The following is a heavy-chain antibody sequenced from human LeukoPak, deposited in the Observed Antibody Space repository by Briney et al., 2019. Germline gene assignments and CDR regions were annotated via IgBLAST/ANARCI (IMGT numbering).Heavy chain of an antibody. V-gene: IGHV1-46*01. D-gene: IGHD3-22*01. J-gene: IGHJ3*02. CDR3: ASHCYDSSAYGGHAFDI. CDR1: GYTFTSYY. Sequence: ASVKVSCKASGYTFTSYYMHWVRQAPGQGLEGMGIINPSGGSTSYAQKFQGRVTMTRDTSTSTVYMELSSLRSEDTAVYYCASHCYDSSAYGGHAFDIWGQGTMVTVSS. CDR2: INPSGGST.